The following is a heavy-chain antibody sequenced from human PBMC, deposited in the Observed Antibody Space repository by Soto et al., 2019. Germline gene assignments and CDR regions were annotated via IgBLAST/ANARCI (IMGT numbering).Heavy chain of an antibody. CDR1: GFTFSSYA. J-gene: IGHJ4*02. CDR2: ISYDGSNK. D-gene: IGHD3-10*01. V-gene: IGHV3-30*04. Sequence: GGSLRLSCAASGFTFSSYAMHWVRQAPGKGLEWVAVISYDGSNKYYADSVKGRFTISRDNSKNTLYLQMNSLRAEDTAVYYCARDPRLGGTGPLYYFDYWGQGTLVTVSS. CDR3: ARDPRLGGTGPLYYFDY.